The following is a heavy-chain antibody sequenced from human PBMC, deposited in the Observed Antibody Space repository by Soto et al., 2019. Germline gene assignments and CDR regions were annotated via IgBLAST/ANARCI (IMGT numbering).Heavy chain of an antibody. CDR2: IHYSGST. CDR3: ARHWTGLDY. D-gene: IGHD2-8*02. V-gene: IGHV4-59*08. CDR1: GGSISSYY. Sequence: LSLTCTVSGGSISSYYWSWIRQPPGKGLEYIGYIHYSGSTNYKPSLRSRVTISVDTSKNQFSLKLSSVTAADTAVYYCARHWTGLDYWGQGTLVTVSS. J-gene: IGHJ4*02.